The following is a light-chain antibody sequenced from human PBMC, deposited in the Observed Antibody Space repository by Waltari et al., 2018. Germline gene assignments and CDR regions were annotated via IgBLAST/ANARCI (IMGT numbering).Light chain of an antibody. CDR3: MQSLRTSWT. V-gene: IGKV2-28*01. Sequence: VLPNSPPSLPVICGEPAPTSCSSRLSLLHTNGDNYLEWYLQKAGQSPQLLIYLGSNRPSGVPDRFSGSGSGTNFTLKISRVEAEDVGVYYCMQSLRTSWTFGQGTKVEI. CDR2: LGS. CDR1: LSLLHTNGDNY. J-gene: IGKJ1*01.